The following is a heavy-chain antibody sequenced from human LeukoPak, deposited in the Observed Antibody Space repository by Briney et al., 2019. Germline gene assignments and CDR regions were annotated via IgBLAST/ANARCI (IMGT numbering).Heavy chain of an antibody. D-gene: IGHD1-26*01. V-gene: IGHV1-2*06. J-gene: IGHJ4*02. CDR1: GYTFTGYY. CDR2: INPNSGGT. CDR3: ARHITVGATYQHFDS. Sequence: GASVKVSCKASGYTFTGYYMHWVRQAPGQGLEWMGRINPNSGGTNYAQKFQGRVTMTRDTSISTAYMELSRLRSDDTAVYYCARHITVGATYQHFDSWGQGTLVTVSS.